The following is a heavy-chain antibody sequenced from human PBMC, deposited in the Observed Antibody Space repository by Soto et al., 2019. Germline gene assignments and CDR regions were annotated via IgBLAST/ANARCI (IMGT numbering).Heavy chain of an antibody. J-gene: IGHJ5*02. CDR2: ISGFDGDR. V-gene: IGHV1-18*01. Sequence: QVHLVQSGGEMKKLGASVKVSCKASGYTFTDFGISWVRQAPGQGLEWMGWISGFDGDRNYAPKFQGRVTLTTYTSATTAYMVLRSLTSAAAAIYYWARDYDRVGADWFAPLGQGTLVTVPS. D-gene: IGHD3-16*01. CDR3: ARDYDRVGADWFAP. CDR1: GYTFTDFG.